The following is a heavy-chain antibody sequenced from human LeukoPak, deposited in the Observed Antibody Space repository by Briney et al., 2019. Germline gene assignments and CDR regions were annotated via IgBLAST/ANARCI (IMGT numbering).Heavy chain of an antibody. D-gene: IGHD1-1*01. J-gene: IGHJ4*02. CDR2: ISAYNGHT. CDR3: AREVRRAGRSEKSDY. CDR1: GYTFISYG. V-gene: IGHV1-18*04. Sequence: ASVKVSCKASGYTFISYGISWVRQAPGQGLEWMGWISAYNGHTNYAQKLQGKVTMTTDTSTSTAYMELRSLRSDDTAVYYCAREVRRAGRSEKSDYWAREPWSPSPQ.